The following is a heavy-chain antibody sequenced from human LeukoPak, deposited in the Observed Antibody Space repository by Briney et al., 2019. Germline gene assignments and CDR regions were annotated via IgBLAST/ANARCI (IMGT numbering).Heavy chain of an antibody. CDR2: IWYDGSNK. J-gene: IGHJ4*02. D-gene: IGHD3-3*01. CDR1: GFTFSSDG. CDR3: AKDGGAFY. Sequence: GGSLRLSCAASGFTFSSDGMHWVRQAPGKRLEWVGVIWYDGSNKYYADSVKGRFTISRDNSKNTLYLQMNSLRAEDTAVYYCAKDGGAFYWGQGTLVTVSS. V-gene: IGHV3-33*06.